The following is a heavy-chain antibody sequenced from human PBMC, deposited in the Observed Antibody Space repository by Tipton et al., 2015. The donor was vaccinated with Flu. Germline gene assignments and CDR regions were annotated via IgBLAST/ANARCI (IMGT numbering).Heavy chain of an antibody. CDR1: GGSISSGSYY. J-gene: IGHJ4*02. Sequence: LRLSCTVSGGSISSGSYYWSWIRQPAGKGLEWIGRIYTSGSTNYNPSLKSRVTISVDTSKNQFSLNLSSVTAADTAVYYCARYYYDSSGYPQGAYYFDYWGQGTLFTVSS. CDR3: ARYYYDSSGYPQGAYYFDY. CDR2: IYTSGST. D-gene: IGHD3-22*01. V-gene: IGHV4-61*02.